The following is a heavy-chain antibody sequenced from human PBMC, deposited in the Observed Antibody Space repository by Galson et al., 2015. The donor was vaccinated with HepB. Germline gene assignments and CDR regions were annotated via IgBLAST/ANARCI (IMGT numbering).Heavy chain of an antibody. CDR3: ARDISSSCYGGVDY. V-gene: IGHV3-11*01. D-gene: IGHD6-13*01. J-gene: IGHJ4*02. CDR2: ISSSASTI. CDR1: GFTFSDYC. Sequence: SLRLSCAASGFTFSDYCMNWIRQAPGRGLEWVSYISSSASTIYYADSVKGRFTIPRDNAKNSLYLQMNNLRAEDTAVYYCARDISSSCYGGVDYWGQGTLVTVSS.